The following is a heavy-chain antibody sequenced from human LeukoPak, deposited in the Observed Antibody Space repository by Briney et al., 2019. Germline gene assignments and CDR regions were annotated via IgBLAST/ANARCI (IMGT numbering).Heavy chain of an antibody. J-gene: IGHJ4*02. CDR2: INAGNGNT. Sequence: ASVTVSCKASGYTFTSYAMHWVRQAPGQRLEWMGWINAGNGNTKYSQKFQGRVTITRDTSASIAYMELSSLRSEDTAVYYCARTAGSYYHYFDYWGQGTLVTVSS. D-gene: IGHD1-26*01. CDR3: ARTAGSYYHYFDY. CDR1: GYTFTSYA. V-gene: IGHV1-3*01.